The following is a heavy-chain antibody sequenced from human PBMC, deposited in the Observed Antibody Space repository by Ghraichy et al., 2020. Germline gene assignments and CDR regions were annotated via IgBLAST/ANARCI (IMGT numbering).Heavy chain of an antibody. D-gene: IGHD2-2*01. V-gene: IGHV4-59*01. CDR2: IYYSGST. Sequence: SQTLSLTCTVSGGSISSYYWSWIRQPPGKGLEWIGYIYYSGSTNYNPSLKSRVTISVDTSKNQFSLKLSSVTAADTAVYYCARAGDIVVVPAAIWFDPWGQGTLVTVSS. CDR1: GGSISSYY. CDR3: ARAGDIVVVPAAIWFDP. J-gene: IGHJ5*02.